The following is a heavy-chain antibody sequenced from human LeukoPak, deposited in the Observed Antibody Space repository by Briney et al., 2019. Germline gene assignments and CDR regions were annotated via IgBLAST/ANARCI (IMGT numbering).Heavy chain of an antibody. CDR1: GGTFSSYA. CDR3: ARGTHSSYYGEYFQH. J-gene: IGHJ1*01. V-gene: IGHV1-69*06. CDR2: IIPIFGTA. Sequence: SVKVSCKASGGTFSSYAISWVRQAPGQGLEWMGGIIPIFGTANYAQKFQGRVTITADKSTNTAYMELSSLRSEDTAVYYCARGTHSSYYGEYFQHWGQGTLVTVSS. D-gene: IGHD3-22*01.